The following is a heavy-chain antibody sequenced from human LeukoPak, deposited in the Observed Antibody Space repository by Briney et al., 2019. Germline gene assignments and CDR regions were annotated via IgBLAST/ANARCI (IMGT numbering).Heavy chain of an antibody. V-gene: IGHV3-53*01. CDR3: ARGPVDGYSYGFLDC. J-gene: IGHJ4*02. D-gene: IGHD5-18*01. CDR1: GFTVSSNY. CDR2: IYSGGNT. Sequence: QPGGSLRLSCAASGFTVSSNYMNWVRQAPGRGLEWVSDIYSGGNTYYADSVKGRFTISRDNSKNTLYLQMNSLRAEDTAVYYCARGPVDGYSYGFLDCWGQGTLVTVSS.